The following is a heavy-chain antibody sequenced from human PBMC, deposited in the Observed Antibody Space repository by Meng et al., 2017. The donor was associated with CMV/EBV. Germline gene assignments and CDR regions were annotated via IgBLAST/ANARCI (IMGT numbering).Heavy chain of an antibody. J-gene: IGHJ4*02. Sequence: QVLMVHSGVERAKSAASVNGYCKSSGDTFTTYGITWVRLAPRQRLEWMWWISAYHGNTNYAQTLQNRLATISYTTTSTVYMKMRSLISDDTAVYYWWRDAGSGRLFVDYWGQGTLVTVSS. V-gene: IGHV1-18*01. CDR3: WRDAGSGRLFVDY. CDR1: GDTFTTYG. D-gene: IGHD1-26*01. CDR2: ISAYHGNT.